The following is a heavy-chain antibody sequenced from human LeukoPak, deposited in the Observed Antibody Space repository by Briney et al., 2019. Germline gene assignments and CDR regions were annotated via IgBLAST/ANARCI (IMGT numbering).Heavy chain of an antibody. CDR3: ARVKDFYDSSGYCDY. CDR2: INPSGGST. Sequence: ASVKVSCKASGYTFNSYYMHWVRQAPGQGLEWMGIINPSGGSTSYAQKFQGRVTMTRDTSTSTVYMELGSLRSEDTAVYYCARVKDFYDSSGYCDYWGQGTLVTVSS. CDR1: GYTFNSYY. D-gene: IGHD3-22*01. J-gene: IGHJ4*02. V-gene: IGHV1-46*02.